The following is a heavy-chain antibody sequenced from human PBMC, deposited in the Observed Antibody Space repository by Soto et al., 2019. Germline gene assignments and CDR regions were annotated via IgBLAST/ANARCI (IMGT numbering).Heavy chain of an antibody. CDR3: AKSPGIAAAADY. CDR2: ISWNSGSI. V-gene: IGHV3-9*01. Sequence: EVQLVESGGGLVQPGRSLRLSCAASGFTFDDYAMHWVRQAPGKGLEWVSGISWNSGSIGYADSVKGRFTSSRDNAKNSLYLQMNSLRAEDTALYYCAKSPGIAAAADYWGQGTLVTVSS. J-gene: IGHJ4*02. D-gene: IGHD6-13*01. CDR1: GFTFDDYA.